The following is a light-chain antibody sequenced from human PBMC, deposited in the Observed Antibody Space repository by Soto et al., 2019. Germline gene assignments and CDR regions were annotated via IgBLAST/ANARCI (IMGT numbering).Light chain of an antibody. CDR3: QQYDNWPLT. CDR1: QSSRTN. J-gene: IGKJ4*01. CDR2: GAS. V-gene: IGKV3-15*01. Sequence: EIVLTQSAATLSVSPGERDNLXCRASQSSRTNVDWFQQKAGQAPRRLIYGASTRATGSPARFSGSGSATEFTRTISSLQSEDFAVYYGQQYDNWPLTFGGGTKVDIK.